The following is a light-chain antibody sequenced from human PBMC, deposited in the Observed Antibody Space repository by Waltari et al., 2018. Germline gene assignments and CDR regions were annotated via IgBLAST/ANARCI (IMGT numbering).Light chain of an antibody. CDR2: DVS. CDR3: CSYAGRYTWV. Sequence: QSALTQPRSVSGSPGQSVTISCTGTSSDVGGYNYVSWFQQHPGKAPKLMIHDVSKRPSGVPDRFSGSMSVNTASLTIAGLQADDETDYYCCSYAGRYTWVFGGGTKLTVL. CDR1: SSDVGGYNY. V-gene: IGLV2-11*01. J-gene: IGLJ3*02.